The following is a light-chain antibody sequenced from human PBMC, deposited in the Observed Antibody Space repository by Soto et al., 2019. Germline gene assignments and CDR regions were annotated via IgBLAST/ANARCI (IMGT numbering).Light chain of an antibody. Sequence: QSALTQPPSASGSPGQSVTISCTGASSDVGGNDYVSWYQHHPGKVPKLMIFEVNKRPSGVPHRFSGSKSGNTASLTVSGLQAEDEADYYCCSYGFAGIHYLVFGGGTKLTVL. CDR2: EVN. V-gene: IGLV2-8*01. J-gene: IGLJ3*02. CDR1: SSDVGGNDY. CDR3: CSYGFAGIHYLV.